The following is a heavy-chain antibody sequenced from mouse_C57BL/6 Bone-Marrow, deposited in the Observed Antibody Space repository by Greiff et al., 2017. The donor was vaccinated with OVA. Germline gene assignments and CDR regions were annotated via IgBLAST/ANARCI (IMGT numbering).Heavy chain of an antibody. CDR1: GYTFTSYG. J-gene: IGHJ4*01. D-gene: IGHD5-1-1*01. V-gene: IGHV1-81*01. Sequence: QVQLQQSGAELARPGASVKLSCKASGYTFTSYGISWVKQRTGQGLEWIGEIYPRSGNTYYNEKFKGKATLTADKSSSTAYMELRSLTSEDSAVYYCASPPCYTFYAMDYWGTGTSVTVSS. CDR3: ASPPCYTFYAMDY. CDR2: IYPRSGNT.